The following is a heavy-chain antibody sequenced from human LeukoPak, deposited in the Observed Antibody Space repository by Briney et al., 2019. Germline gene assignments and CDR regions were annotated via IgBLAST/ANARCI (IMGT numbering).Heavy chain of an antibody. J-gene: IGHJ4*02. D-gene: IGHD1-26*01. CDR2: ISGSGGST. CDR1: GFTFSSYA. CDR3: AKVRYSGSYYLDY. Sequence: GGSLRLSCAASGFTFSSYAMSWVRQAPGKGLEWVSAISGSGGSTYYADSVKGRFTIARDNSKNTLYLQMNSLRAEDTAVYYCAKVRYSGSYYLDYWGQGTLVTVSS. V-gene: IGHV3-23*01.